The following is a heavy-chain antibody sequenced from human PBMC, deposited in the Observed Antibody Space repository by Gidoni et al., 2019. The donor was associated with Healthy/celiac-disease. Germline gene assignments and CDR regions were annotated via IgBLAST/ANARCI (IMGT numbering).Heavy chain of an antibody. D-gene: IGHD1-26*01. Sequence: QVQLQESGPGLGKPSENLSITCTVAGGPISSYYWSWIRQPAGKGLEWIGRIYTRGSTNYNPSLKSRVTMSVDTSKNQFSLKLSSVTAADTAVYYCAREVVGATTSRIDWGQGTLVTVSS. CDR1: GGPISSYY. CDR3: AREVVGATTSRID. CDR2: IYTRGST. J-gene: IGHJ4*02. V-gene: IGHV4-4*07.